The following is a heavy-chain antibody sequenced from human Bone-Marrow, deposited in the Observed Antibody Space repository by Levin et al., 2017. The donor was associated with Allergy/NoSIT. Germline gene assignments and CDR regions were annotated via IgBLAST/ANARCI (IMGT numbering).Heavy chain of an antibody. CDR3: ARVRGGGGVISYYYYMDV. V-gene: IGHV4-59*01. Sequence: SETLSLTCTVSGGSISSYYWSWIRQPPGKGLEWIGYIYYSGSTNYNPSLKSRVTISVDASKNQFSLKLSSVTAADTAVYYCARVRGGGGVISYYYYMDVWGKGTTVTVSS. D-gene: IGHD3-10*01. CDR2: IYYSGST. CDR1: GGSISSYY. J-gene: IGHJ6*03.